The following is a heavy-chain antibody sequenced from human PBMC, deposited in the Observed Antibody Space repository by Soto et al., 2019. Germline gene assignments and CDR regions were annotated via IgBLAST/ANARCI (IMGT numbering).Heavy chain of an antibody. V-gene: IGHV3-7*03. D-gene: IGHD3-16*01. J-gene: IGHJ6*02. CDR2: IKEDGSER. Sequence: EVQLVDSGGDLVQPGGSLRLSCAASGFTFNSYWMSWVRQAPGKGLEWVANIKEDGSERYYVDSVKGRFTISRDNDKNSLYLQMEGLRVEDTAVYYCTRGPPGGYGMDVWGQGTTVTVSS. CDR1: GFTFNSYW. CDR3: TRGPPGGYGMDV.